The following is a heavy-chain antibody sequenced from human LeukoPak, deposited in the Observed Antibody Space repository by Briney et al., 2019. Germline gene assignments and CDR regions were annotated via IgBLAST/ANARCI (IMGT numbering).Heavy chain of an antibody. CDR3: ARHYYDYVWGSYRYMDV. V-gene: IGHV4-34*01. J-gene: IGHJ6*03. CDR2: TNHSGST. Sequence: SETLSLTCAVYGGSFSGYYWSWIRQPPGKGLEWIGETNHSGSTNYNPSLKSRVTISVDTSKNQFSLKLSSVTAADTAVYYCARHYYDYVWGSYRYMDVWGKGTTVTISS. CDR1: GGSFSGYY. D-gene: IGHD3-16*02.